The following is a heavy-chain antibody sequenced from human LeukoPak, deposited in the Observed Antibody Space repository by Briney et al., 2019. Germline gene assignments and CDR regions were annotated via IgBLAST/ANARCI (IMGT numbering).Heavy chain of an antibody. D-gene: IGHD3-10*01. J-gene: IGHJ4*02. CDR1: GYTFTNFD. CDR3: ARGRGGTIIRGYLDS. V-gene: IGHV1-8*01. CDR2: VNTNSGGT. Sequence: ASVKVSCKASGYTFTNFDIMWVRQATGQGLEWMGWVNTNSGGTGYAQKFQGRVPMTRDTSIGTAYMELSSLRSEDTAIYYCARGRGGTIIRGYLDSWGQGTLVSVSS.